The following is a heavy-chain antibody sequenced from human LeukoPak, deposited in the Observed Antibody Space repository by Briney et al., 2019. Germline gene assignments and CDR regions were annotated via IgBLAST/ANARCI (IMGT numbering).Heavy chain of an antibody. V-gene: IGHV3-74*01. D-gene: IGHD3-22*01. CDR2: INNDGSDI. Sequence: GGSLRLSCAASGFTFPYYWMHCVRQAPGKGLVWVSRINNDGSDIVYADSVKGRFTISRDNAKDTLYLQMNSLRAEDTAVYYCASSYYYDGDYWGQGTLVTVSS. J-gene: IGHJ4*02. CDR3: ASSYYYDGDY. CDR1: GFTFPYYW.